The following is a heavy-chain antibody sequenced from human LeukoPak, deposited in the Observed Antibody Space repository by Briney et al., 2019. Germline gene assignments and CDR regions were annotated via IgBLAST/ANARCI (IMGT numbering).Heavy chain of an antibody. V-gene: IGHV4-59*01. J-gene: IGHJ4*02. CDR2: IYYSGGT. D-gene: IGHD2-21*01. CDR1: GGSISSLY. CDR3: ARAKSDSTGWCYFDY. Sequence: PSETLSLTCSGSGGSISSLYWSWIRQPPGKGLEWIGYIYYSGGTNYNPSLKSRVTISVDTSKNQFSLKVSSVTAADTAVYYCARAKSDSTGWCYFDYWGQGTLVTVSS.